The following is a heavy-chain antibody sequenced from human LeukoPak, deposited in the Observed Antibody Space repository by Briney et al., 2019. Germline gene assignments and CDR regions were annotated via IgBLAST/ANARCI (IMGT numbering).Heavy chain of an antibody. D-gene: IGHD3-10*01. CDR1: GFTSGDYG. V-gene: IGHV3-20*04. J-gene: IGHJ4*02. CDR2: ISWNGGSI. CDR3: ARGSSGTYYITIDF. Sequence: GGSLRLSCAASGFTSGDYGMSWVRQAPGKGLEWVSGISWNGGSIGYGDSVKGRFTISRDNAKNSLYLQMNSLRVEDTALYYCARGSSGTYYITIDFWGQGTLVTVSS.